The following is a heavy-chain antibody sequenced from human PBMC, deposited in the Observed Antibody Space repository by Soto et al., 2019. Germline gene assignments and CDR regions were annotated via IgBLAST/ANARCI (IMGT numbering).Heavy chain of an antibody. J-gene: IGHJ4*02. CDR3: AKAEIHSGSLFDY. Sequence: HPGWSVRHSGAASRSTFSCYAVSWLRQATGKGLEWVSAISGSGGSTYYADSVKGRFTISRDNSKNTLYLQMNSLRAEDTAVYYCAKAEIHSGSLFDYWGQGT. CDR1: RSTFSCYA. CDR2: ISGSGGST. D-gene: IGHD1-26*01. V-gene: IGHV3-23*01.